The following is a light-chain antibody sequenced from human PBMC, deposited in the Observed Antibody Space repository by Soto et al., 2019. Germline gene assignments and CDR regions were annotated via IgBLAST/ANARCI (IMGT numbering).Light chain of an antibody. CDR1: QSISSW. CDR2: KAS. J-gene: IGKJ4*01. CDR3: QQYNRYLT. Sequence: DIQMTQSPSTLSASVGDRVTITCRASQSISSWLAWYQQNPGKAPKLLIYKASSLESGVPSRFSGSGAGTEFTLTISSLQPDDFATYYCQQYNRYLTFGGGTKVQIK. V-gene: IGKV1-5*03.